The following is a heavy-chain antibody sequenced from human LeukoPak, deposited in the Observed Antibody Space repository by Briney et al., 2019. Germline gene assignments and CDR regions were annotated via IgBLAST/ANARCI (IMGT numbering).Heavy chain of an antibody. CDR2: ISAYNGDT. CDR1: VYIFTIYS. D-gene: IGHD6-13*01. Sequence: ASVTVSCTASVYIFTIYSISWVRQAPGQGLEWMVWISAYNGDTNYVHKFQGRVTMTTDTSTSTAYMELKSLRSDDTAVYYCAREEGAPIAAANIWGLGTKVTVSS. J-gene: IGHJ3*02. CDR3: AREEGAPIAAANI. V-gene: IGHV1-18*01.